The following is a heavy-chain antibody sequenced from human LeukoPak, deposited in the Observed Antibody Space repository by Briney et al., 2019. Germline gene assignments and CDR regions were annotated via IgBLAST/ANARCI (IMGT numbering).Heavy chain of an antibody. Sequence: GGSLRLSCAASGFTFSSYWMSWVRQAPGKGLEWVANIRQDESEKYYVDSVKGRFTISRDNAKNSLYLQMNSLRDEDTAVYYCARAAATHYDSSGYYPDAFDIWGQGTMVTVSS. CDR1: GFTFSSYW. CDR2: IRQDESEK. D-gene: IGHD3-22*01. J-gene: IGHJ3*02. CDR3: ARAAATHYDSSGYYPDAFDI. V-gene: IGHV3-7*01.